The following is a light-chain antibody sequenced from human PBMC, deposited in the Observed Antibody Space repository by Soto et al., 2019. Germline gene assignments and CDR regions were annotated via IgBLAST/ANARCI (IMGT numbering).Light chain of an antibody. CDR2: GAS. Sequence: ILLTPAPAPLCVSPVERGIPSRRASQSVDISLAWYQQKPGQAPRLLIYGASTRATDMPGTFSGRGSGTEFTLTITSLRPEDFGVYYCQQYRSWPRTFGQGTKVDI. V-gene: IGKV3-15*01. CDR3: QQYRSWPRT. J-gene: IGKJ1*01. CDR1: QSVDIS.